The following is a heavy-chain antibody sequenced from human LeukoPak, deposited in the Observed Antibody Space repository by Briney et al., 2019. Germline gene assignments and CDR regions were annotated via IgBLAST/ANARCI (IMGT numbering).Heavy chain of an antibody. V-gene: IGHV3-23*01. J-gene: IGHJ4*02. CDR3: AKDRPIVVVTAILDY. Sequence: GGSLRLSRAASGFTFSSYAMSWVRQAPGKGLEWVSAISGSGGSTYYADSVKGRFTISRDNSKNTLYLQMNSLRAEDTAVYYCAKDRPIVVVTAILDYWGQGTLVTVSS. CDR1: GFTFSSYA. CDR2: ISGSGGST. D-gene: IGHD2-21*02.